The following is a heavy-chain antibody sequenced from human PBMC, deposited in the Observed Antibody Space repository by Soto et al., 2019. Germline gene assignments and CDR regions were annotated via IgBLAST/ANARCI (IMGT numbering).Heavy chain of an antibody. CDR2: IYNSGST. Sequence: QVQLQESGPGLVKPSETLSLTCTVSGGSVSSGSYHWGWIRQPPGKGLEWIGYIYNSGSTNYNPSLKSRVTISVDTSKHHFSLSLTSVTAADTAVYYCARLRAAWFDPWGQGTLVTVAS. CDR1: GGSVSSGSYH. CDR3: ARLRAAWFDP. V-gene: IGHV4-61*01. J-gene: IGHJ5*02.